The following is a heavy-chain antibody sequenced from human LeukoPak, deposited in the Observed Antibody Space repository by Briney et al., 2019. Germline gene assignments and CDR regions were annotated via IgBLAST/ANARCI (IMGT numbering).Heavy chain of an antibody. Sequence: PSETLSLTCAVYGGSFSGYYWSWIRQPPGKGLEWIGEINHSGSTNYNPSLKSRVTISVDTSKNQFSLKLSSVTAADTAVYYCARGWVYRAWDFWRAHYMDVWGKGTTVTVSS. J-gene: IGHJ6*03. CDR2: INHSGST. V-gene: IGHV4-34*01. CDR3: ARGWVYRAWDFWRAHYMDV. D-gene: IGHD3-3*01. CDR1: GGSFSGYY.